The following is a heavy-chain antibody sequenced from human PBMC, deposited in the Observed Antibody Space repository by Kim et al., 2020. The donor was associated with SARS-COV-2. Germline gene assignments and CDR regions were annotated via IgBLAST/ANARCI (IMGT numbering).Heavy chain of an antibody. CDR2: ITRDGST. CDR1: GFIFSSYD. J-gene: IGHJ4*02. V-gene: IGHV3-23*01. CDR3: AREPARRADY. D-gene: IGHD1-1*01. Sequence: GSLRLSCAASGFIFSSYDMSWVRQAPGKGLEWISAITRDGSTFYADSVKGRFSISRDNPENTLYLQMDSLRVEDTAVYYCAREPARRADYWGQGTLVTV.